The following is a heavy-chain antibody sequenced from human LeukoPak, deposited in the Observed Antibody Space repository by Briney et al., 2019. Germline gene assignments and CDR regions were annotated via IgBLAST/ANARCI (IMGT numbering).Heavy chain of an antibody. V-gene: IGHV1-18*01. CDR2: ISAYNGNT. D-gene: IGHD3-10*01. J-gene: IGHJ6*02. CDR3: ASGGINYYGSGSYYVPYYYYGMDV. CDR1: GYTFTSYG. Sequence: ASVKVSCKASGYTFTSYGISWVRQAPGQGLEWMGWISAYNGNTNYAQKLQGRVTMTTDTSTSTAYMELRSLRSDDTAVYYCASGGINYYGSGSYYVPYYYYGMDVWGQGTTVTVSS.